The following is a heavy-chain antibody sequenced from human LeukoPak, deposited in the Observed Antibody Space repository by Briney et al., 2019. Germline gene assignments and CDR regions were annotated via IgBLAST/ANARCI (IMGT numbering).Heavy chain of an antibody. V-gene: IGHV4-39*01. CDR3: ARRLTYYDFWSGYFFDY. CDR2: IYYSGST. D-gene: IGHD3-3*01. J-gene: IGHJ4*02. CDR1: GGSISSYY. Sequence: SETLSLTCTVSGGSISSYYWSWIRQPPGKGLEWIGSIYYSGSTYYNPSLKSRVTISVDTSKNQFSLKLSSVTAADTAVYYCARRLTYYDFWSGYFFDYWGQGTLVTVSS.